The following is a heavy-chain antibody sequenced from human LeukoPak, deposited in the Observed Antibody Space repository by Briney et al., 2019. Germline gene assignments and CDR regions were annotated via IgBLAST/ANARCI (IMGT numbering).Heavy chain of an antibody. CDR3: ARGFPSYYDILTGYFYRNGMDV. CDR2: ISSSGSTI. D-gene: IGHD3-9*01. V-gene: IGHV3-48*03. CDR1: GFTFSSYE. Sequence: GGSLRLSCAASGFTFSSYEMNWVRQAPGKGLEWVSYISSSGSTIYYADSVKGRFTISRDNAKNSLYVQMNSLRAEDTAVYYCARGFPSYYDILTGYFYRNGMDVWGKGTTVTVSS. J-gene: IGHJ6*04.